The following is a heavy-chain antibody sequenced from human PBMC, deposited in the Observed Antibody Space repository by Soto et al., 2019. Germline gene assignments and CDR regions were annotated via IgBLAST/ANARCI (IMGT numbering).Heavy chain of an antibody. CDR1: GGSISSGGYS. V-gene: IGHV4-30-2*01. CDR3: ARASMVRGVGPFDY. Sequence: TLSLTCAVSGGSISSGGYSGSWIRQPPGKGLEWIGYIYHSGSTYYNPSLKSRVTISVDRSKNQFSLKLSSVTAADTAVYYCARASMVRGVGPFDYWGQGTLVTVPS. J-gene: IGHJ4*02. D-gene: IGHD3-10*01. CDR2: IYHSGST.